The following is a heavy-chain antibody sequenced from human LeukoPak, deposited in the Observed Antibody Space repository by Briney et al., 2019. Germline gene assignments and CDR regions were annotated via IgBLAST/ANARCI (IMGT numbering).Heavy chain of an antibody. V-gene: IGHV4-59*01. CDR2: IYYSGTT. J-gene: IGHJ4*02. D-gene: IGHD1-26*01. CDR1: GGSISSYN. CDR3: ARGPGSGTYWAFDY. Sequence: SETLSLTCTVSGGSISSYNWSWIRQPPGKGLEWIGYIYYSGTTSYNPSLKSRVTISVDTSKSQFSLKLSSVTAGDTAVYYCARGPGSGTYWAFDYWGQGTLVTVSS.